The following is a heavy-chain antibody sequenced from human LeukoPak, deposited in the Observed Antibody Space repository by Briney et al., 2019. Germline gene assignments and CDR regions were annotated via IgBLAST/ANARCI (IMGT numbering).Heavy chain of an antibody. Sequence: SVKVSCKASGGTFSSYTISWVRQAPGQGLEWMGRIIPILGIANYAQKFQGRVTITADKSTSTAYMELSSLRSEDTAVYYCARADIVVVPAPGDYWGQGTLVTVSS. D-gene: IGHD2-2*01. CDR2: IIPILGIA. J-gene: IGHJ4*02. CDR1: GGTFSSYT. CDR3: ARADIVVVPAPGDY. V-gene: IGHV1-69*02.